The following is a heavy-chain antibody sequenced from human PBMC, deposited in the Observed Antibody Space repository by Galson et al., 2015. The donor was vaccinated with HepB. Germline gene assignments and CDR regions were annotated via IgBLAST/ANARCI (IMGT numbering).Heavy chain of an antibody. D-gene: IGHD1-26*01. CDR1: GYTFNNYG. CDR2: ISAFSGKT. J-gene: IGHJ4*02. Sequence: SVKVSCKASGYTFNNYGISWVRQAPGQGLEWMGFISAFSGKTDYAQKFQVRVTMTTDTSTSTAYMELTSLRSDDTAVYYCAKNTQDGWELPFDYWGQGTLVTVSS. V-gene: IGHV1-18*04. CDR3: AKNTQDGWELPFDY.